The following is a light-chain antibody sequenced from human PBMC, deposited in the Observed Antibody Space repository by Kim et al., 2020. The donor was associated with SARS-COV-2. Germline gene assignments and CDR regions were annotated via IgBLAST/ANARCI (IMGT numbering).Light chain of an antibody. CDR3: SSYTSSSTLV. CDR1: SSDVGGYNY. Sequence: PMPVSCTGTSSDVGGYNYVSWYQQHPGKAPKLMIYDVGNRPSGVSNRFSGSKSGNTASLTISGLQAEDEADYYCSSYTSSSTLVFGGGTQLTVL. J-gene: IGLJ3*02. V-gene: IGLV2-14*03. CDR2: DVG.